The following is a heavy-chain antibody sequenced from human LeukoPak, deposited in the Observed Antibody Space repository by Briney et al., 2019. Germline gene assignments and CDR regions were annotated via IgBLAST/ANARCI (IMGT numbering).Heavy chain of an antibody. V-gene: IGHV4-39*07. D-gene: IGHD2-15*01. Sequence: SETLSLTCTVSGGSISSSSYYWGWIRQPPGKGLEWIGSIYYSGSTYYNPSLKSRVTMSVDTSKNQFSLKLSSVTAADTAVYYCARGVVAATRYWFDPWGQGTLVTVSS. J-gene: IGHJ5*02. CDR1: GGSISSSSYY. CDR2: IYYSGST. CDR3: ARGVVAATRYWFDP.